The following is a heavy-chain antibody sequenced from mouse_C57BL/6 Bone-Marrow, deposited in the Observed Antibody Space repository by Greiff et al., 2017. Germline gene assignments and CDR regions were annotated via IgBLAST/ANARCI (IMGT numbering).Heavy chain of an antibody. J-gene: IGHJ1*03. Sequence: QVQLQQPGAELVKPGASVKLSCKASGYTFTSYWMQWVKQRPGQGLEWIGESDPSDSYTKYNQKFQGKATVTVDTSSSTAYMQLSRLTSEDAAVYYCASPIYYGNPHWYFEVWGTGTTGTVSS. D-gene: IGHD2-1*01. CDR2: SDPSDSYT. V-gene: IGHV1-50*01. CDR1: GYTFTSYW. CDR3: ASPIYYGNPHWYFEV.